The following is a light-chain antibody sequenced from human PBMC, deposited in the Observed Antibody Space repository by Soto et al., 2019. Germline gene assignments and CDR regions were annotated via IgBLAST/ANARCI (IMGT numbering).Light chain of an antibody. CDR2: DVG. J-gene: IGLJ2*01. V-gene: IGLV2-11*01. CDR1: GSDIGAYDY. CDR3: CAYAGSYSLL. Sequence: QSALTQPRSMSGSPGQSVTISCSGTGSDIGAYDYVSWYQQHPGKVPKLMIYDVGKWPSGVPDRFSGSKSGTTASLTISGLQAEDEADYYCCAYAGSYSLLFGGGTKLTVL.